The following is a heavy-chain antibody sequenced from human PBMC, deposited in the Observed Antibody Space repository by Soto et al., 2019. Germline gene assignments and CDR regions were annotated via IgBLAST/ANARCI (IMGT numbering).Heavy chain of an antibody. CDR2: ISSSSSYI. J-gene: IGHJ6*02. CDR1: GFTFSSYS. Sequence: PGGSLRLSCAASGFTFSSYSMNWVLQAPGKGLEWVSSISSSSSYIYYADSVKGRFTISRDNAKNSLYLQMNSLRAEDTAVYYCARVPHYGARVWRYYYYGMDVWGQGTTVTVSS. D-gene: IGHD4-17*01. CDR3: ARVPHYGARVWRYYYYGMDV. V-gene: IGHV3-21*01.